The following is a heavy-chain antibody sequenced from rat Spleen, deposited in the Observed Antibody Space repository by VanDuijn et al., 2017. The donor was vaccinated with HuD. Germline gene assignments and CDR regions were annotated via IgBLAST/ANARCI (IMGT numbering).Heavy chain of an antibody. Sequence: EVQLVESGGGLVQPGRSMKLSCAASGFTFSNYDMAWVRQAPKKGLEWVATISYDGSSTNNRDSVKGRFTISRDNAKSTLYLQMDSLRSEDTATYYCARNGGYYDGFYYFDYWGQGVMVTVSS. CDR1: GFTFSNYD. J-gene: IGHJ2*01. D-gene: IGHD1-12*03. V-gene: IGHV5-7*01. CDR2: ISYDGSST. CDR3: ARNGGYYDGFYYFDY.